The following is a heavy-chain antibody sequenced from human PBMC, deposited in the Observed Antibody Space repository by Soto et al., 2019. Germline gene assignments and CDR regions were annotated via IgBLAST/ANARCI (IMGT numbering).Heavy chain of an antibody. CDR3: ARGLRRVDY. CDR1: GGTFSSYT. J-gene: IGHJ4*02. Sequence: QVQLVQSGAEVKKPGSSVKVSCKASGGTFSSYTISWVRQAPGQGLEWMGRIIPILGIANYAQKFQGRVTITADKSTSIPYMELTSLRSEDTAVYYCARGLRRVDYWGQGTLVTVSS. D-gene: IGHD4-17*01. CDR2: IIPILGIA. V-gene: IGHV1-69*02.